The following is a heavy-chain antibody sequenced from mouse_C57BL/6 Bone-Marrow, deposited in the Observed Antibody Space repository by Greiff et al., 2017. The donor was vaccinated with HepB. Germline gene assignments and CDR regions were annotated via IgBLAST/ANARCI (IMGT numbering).Heavy chain of an antibody. CDR2: IHPSVSDT. Sequence: QVQLQQPGAELVKPGASVKVSCKASGYTFTSYWMHWVKQRPGQGLEWIGRIHPSVSDTNYNQKFKGKATFTVDKSSSTAYMQLSSLTSEYSAVYYCAICLYDYDRIMDYWGQGTSVTVSS. CDR3: AICLYDYDRIMDY. CDR1: GYTFTSYW. D-gene: IGHD2-4*01. J-gene: IGHJ4*01. V-gene: IGHV1-74*01.